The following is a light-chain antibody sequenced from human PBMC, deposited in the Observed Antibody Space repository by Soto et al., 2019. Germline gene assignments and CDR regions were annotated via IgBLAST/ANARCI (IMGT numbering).Light chain of an antibody. V-gene: IGKV3-20*01. Sequence: PGERATLSCRASQSVSSNYLAWYQQKPGQAPRLLIYRASTRATGIPDRFSGSGSGTDFTLTISRLEPEDFAVYYCQQYGSSPPHTFGQGTKLEI. CDR1: QSVSSNY. CDR3: QQYGSSPPHT. CDR2: RAS. J-gene: IGKJ2*01.